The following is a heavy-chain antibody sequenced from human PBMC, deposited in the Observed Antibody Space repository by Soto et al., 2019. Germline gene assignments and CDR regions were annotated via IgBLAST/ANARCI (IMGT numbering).Heavy chain of an antibody. Sequence: GGSLSLSSEASGFKFDDYIMHWVRQVPGKGLEWISLISWDGGSIEYADAIKGRFTVSRDNSKTSLYLHMHSLTSDDTAFYFCAKEGNGGSSLDSWGQGT. CDR3: AKEGNGGSSLDS. CDR1: GFKFDDYI. V-gene: IGHV3-43*01. CDR2: ISWDGGSI. D-gene: IGHD2-15*01. J-gene: IGHJ5*01.